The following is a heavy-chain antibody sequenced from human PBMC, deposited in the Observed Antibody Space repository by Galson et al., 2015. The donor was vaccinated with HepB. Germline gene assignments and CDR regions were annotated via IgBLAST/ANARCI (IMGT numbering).Heavy chain of an antibody. CDR1: GGTFSNYA. CDR3: ARALVVVPATIPRYYYGMDV. V-gene: IGHV1-69*13. J-gene: IGHJ6*02. D-gene: IGHD2-2*01. Sequence: SVKVSCKASGGTFSNYAISWVRQAPGQGLEWMGVIIPIFGTADYAQKFQGRVPITADESTTTASMKLSSLRSEDSAVYYCARALVVVPATIPRYYYGMDVWGQGTTVTVSS. CDR2: IIPIFGTA.